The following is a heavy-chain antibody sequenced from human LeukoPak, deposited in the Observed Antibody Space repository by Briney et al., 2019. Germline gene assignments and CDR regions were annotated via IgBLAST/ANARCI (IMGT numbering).Heavy chain of an antibody. J-gene: IGHJ4*02. Sequence: SETLSLTCAVYGGSFSGYYWSWIRQPPGKGLEWIGEINHSGSTNYNPSLKSRVTISVDTSKHQFSLKLSSVTAADTAVYYCARFTAMVTLFDYWGQGTLVTVSS. CDR2: INHSGST. D-gene: IGHD5-18*01. CDR1: GGSFSGYY. CDR3: ARFTAMVTLFDY. V-gene: IGHV4-34*01.